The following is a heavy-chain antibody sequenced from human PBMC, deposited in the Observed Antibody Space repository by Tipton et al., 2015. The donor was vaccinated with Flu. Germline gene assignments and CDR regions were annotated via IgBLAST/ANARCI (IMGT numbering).Heavy chain of an antibody. V-gene: IGHV4-61*02. D-gene: IGHD3-16*01. CDR1: GASISSAAYY. CDR2: IYTSGST. Sequence: TLSLTCTVSGASISSAAYYWSWIRQPAGKGLEWIGRIYTSGSTNYNPSLKSRVSISLDTSKKQFSLKLTSVTAADAAVYYCARHSRTRPFALWGQGSLVTVSS. CDR3: ARHSRTRPFAL. J-gene: IGHJ4*02.